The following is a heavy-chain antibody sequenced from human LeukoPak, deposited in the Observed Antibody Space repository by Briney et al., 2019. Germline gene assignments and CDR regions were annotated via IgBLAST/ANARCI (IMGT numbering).Heavy chain of an antibody. CDR3: ARVLRYCSGGNCYSGGLGYMDV. D-gene: IGHD2-15*01. CDR2: ISRSGSNK. CDR1: GFTFSDYN. Sequence: GGSLRLSCAASGFTFSDYNMRLIRQAPGKGLEWVSSISRSGSNKYYADSVKGRFTISRDNAKNSLFLQMNSLRAEDTAVYYCARVLRYCSGGNCYSGGLGYMDVWGKGTTVTISS. J-gene: IGHJ6*03. V-gene: IGHV3-11*01.